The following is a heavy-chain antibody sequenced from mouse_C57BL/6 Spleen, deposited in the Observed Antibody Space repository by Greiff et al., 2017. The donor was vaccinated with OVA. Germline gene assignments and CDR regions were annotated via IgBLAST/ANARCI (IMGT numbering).Heavy chain of an antibody. D-gene: IGHD3-2*02. V-gene: IGHV1-61*01. Sequence: QVQLQQPGAELVRPGSSVKLSCKASGYTFTSYWMDWVKQRPGQGLEWIGNIYPSDSDTHYNQKFKDKATLTVDKSSITAYMQLSSRTSEDSAVYYCARGTAQATMDDWGQGTSVTVSS. CDR1: GYTFTSYW. J-gene: IGHJ4*01. CDR3: ARGTAQATMDD. CDR2: IYPSDSDT.